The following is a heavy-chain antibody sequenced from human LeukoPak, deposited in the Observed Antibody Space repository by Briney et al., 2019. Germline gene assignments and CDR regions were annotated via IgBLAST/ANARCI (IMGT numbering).Heavy chain of an antibody. D-gene: IGHD1-26*01. CDR1: GFTFSSYG. CDR2: IWYDGKNK. Sequence: PGGSLRLSCAASGFTFSSYGMHWVRQAPGKGLEWVAVIWYDGKNKYYADSLKGRFTISRDNSENTLYLQMNSLRADDTAVYYCARGGSYVHYWGQGTLVTVSS. CDR3: ARGGSYVHY. V-gene: IGHV3-33*01. J-gene: IGHJ4*02.